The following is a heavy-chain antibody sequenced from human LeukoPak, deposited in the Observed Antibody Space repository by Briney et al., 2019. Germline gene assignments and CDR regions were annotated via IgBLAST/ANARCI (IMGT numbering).Heavy chain of an antibody. D-gene: IGHD3-9*01. CDR1: GGSISSYY. CDR3: ARDRGRGYDILTGYYTGGYFDY. Sequence: SETLSLTCTVSGGSISSYYWSWIRQPAGKGLEWIGRIYTSGSTNYNPSLKSRVTMSVDTSKNQFSLKLSSVTAADTAVYYCARDRGRGYDILTGYYTGGYFDYWGQGTLVTVSS. CDR2: IYTSGST. V-gene: IGHV4-4*07. J-gene: IGHJ4*02.